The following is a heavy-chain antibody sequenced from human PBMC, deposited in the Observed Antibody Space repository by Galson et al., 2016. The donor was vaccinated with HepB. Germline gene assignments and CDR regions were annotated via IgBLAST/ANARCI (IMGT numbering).Heavy chain of an antibody. D-gene: IGHD1-26*01. J-gene: IGHJ4*02. Sequence: SLRLSCAASRFSFNSFTFSSYGMNWVRQAPGKGLEWVSSISSSSSYISYPDSVKGRFTISRDNAKNSLYLQMNSLKTEDTAVYYCTRVIVGATTWAFDYWGQGTLVTVSS. CDR1: RFSFNSFTFSSYG. CDR3: TRVIVGATTWAFDY. V-gene: IGHV3-21*03. CDR2: ISSSSSYI.